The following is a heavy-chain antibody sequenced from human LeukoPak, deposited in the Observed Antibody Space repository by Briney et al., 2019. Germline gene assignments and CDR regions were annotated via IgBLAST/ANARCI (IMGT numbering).Heavy chain of an antibody. D-gene: IGHD3-3*01. CDR2: ISSSSSYI. J-gene: IGHJ5*02. Sequence: GGSLRLSCAASGFTFSSYSMNWVRQAPGKGLEWVSSISSSSSYIYYADSVKGRFTISRDNAKNSLYLQMNSLRAEDTAVYYCARDGITIFGVVIPPGANWFDPWGQGTLVTVSS. V-gene: IGHV3-21*01. CDR3: ARDGITIFGVVIPPGANWFDP. CDR1: GFTFSSYS.